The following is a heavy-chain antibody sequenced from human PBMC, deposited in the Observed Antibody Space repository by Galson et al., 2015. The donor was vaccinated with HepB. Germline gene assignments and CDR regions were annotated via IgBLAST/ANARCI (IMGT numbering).Heavy chain of an antibody. CDR1: GLTFSNFG. CDR2: ISGAGGST. CDR3: AKDFGHHYSSSSGWFDP. J-gene: IGHJ5*02. V-gene: IGHV3-23*01. D-gene: IGHD6-13*01. Sequence: SLRLSCAASGLTFSNFGMSWVRQPPGKGLEWASAISGAGGSTYYADSVKGRFTISRDNSKNTLYLQMNSLRVEDTAVYYCAKDFGHHYSSSSGWFDPWGQGILVTVSS.